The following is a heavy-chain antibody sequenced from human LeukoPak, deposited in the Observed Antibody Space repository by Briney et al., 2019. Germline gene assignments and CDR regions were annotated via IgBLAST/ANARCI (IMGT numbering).Heavy chain of an antibody. CDR1: GFTFSSYA. V-gene: IGHV3-23*01. CDR3: AKGRSPAQEYYFDY. D-gene: IGHD3-10*01. Sequence: GGSLRLSCAASGFTFSSYAMSWVRQAPGKGLEWVSAISGSGGSTYYADSVKGRFTISRDNSKNTLYQQMNSLRAEDTAVYYCAKGRSPAQEYYFDYWGQGTLVTVSS. CDR2: ISGSGGST. J-gene: IGHJ4*02.